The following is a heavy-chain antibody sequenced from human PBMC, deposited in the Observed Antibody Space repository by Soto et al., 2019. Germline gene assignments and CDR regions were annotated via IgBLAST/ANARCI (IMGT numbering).Heavy chain of an antibody. CDR2: INPNSGGT. V-gene: IGHV1-2*02. CDR3: ARSLTEGYCTITGCYTRPLYGMDV. CDR1: GYTFSGYY. D-gene: IGHD2-2*02. Sequence: QEQLVQSGAEVKKPRASVKVSCKASGYTFSGYYIHWLRQAPGQGLEWMGWINPNSGGTNYAQKFQGRVTVTGDTPTSTAYMELSRLTSDDTAVYYCARSLTEGYCTITGCYTRPLYGMDVWGQGTTVTVSS. J-gene: IGHJ6*02.